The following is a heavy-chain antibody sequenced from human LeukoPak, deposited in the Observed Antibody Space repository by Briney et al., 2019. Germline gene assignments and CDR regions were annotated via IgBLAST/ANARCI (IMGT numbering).Heavy chain of an antibody. D-gene: IGHD6-13*01. J-gene: IGHJ4*02. CDR2: ISPYNGNT. V-gene: IGHV1-18*01. Sequence: ASVKVSCKASGYSFTNYGITWVRQAPGQGLEWMGWISPYNGNTNYAQKLQGRVTMARDTSTSTAYMELRSLRSDDTAVYYCATYSAAGRTYYFDYWGQGALVTVSS. CDR1: GYSFTNYG. CDR3: ATYSAAGRTYYFDY.